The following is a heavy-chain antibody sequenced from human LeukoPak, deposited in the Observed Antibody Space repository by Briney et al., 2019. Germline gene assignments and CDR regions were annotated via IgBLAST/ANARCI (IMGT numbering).Heavy chain of an antibody. CDR2: VSGSGDRM. Sequence: GSLRLSCVASGFTSSSYALNWVRQAPGKGLEWVATVSGSGDRMYHADSVKGRFTISRDNSKNTIYLQMNSLRAEDTALYYCAKAAAAPGFDFWGQGTLVTVSS. CDR1: GFTSSSYA. CDR3: AKAAAAPGFDF. J-gene: IGHJ4*02. V-gene: IGHV3-23*01. D-gene: IGHD6-13*01.